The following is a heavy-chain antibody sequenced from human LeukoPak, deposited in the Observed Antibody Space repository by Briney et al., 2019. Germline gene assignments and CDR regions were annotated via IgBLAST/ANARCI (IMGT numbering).Heavy chain of an antibody. CDR3: ARASRYCGGDCYFDY. CDR2: IIPIFGTA. CDR1: GGTFSSYA. J-gene: IGHJ4*02. Sequence: GASVKVSCKASGGTFSSYAISWVRQAPGQGLEWMGGIIPIFGTANYAQKFQGRVTITADESTSTAYMELSSLRSEDTAVYYCARASRYCGGDCYFDYWGQGTLVTVSS. D-gene: IGHD2-21*02. V-gene: IGHV1-69*13.